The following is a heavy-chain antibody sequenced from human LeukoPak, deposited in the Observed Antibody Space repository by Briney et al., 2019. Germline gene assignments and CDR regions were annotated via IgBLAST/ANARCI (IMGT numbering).Heavy chain of an antibody. CDR3: VRIYCSTTTCYPDY. D-gene: IGHD2-2*01. CDR1: GYTLTELS. V-gene: IGHV1-24*01. CDR2: FDPEDGET. J-gene: IGHJ4*02. Sequence: ASVKVSCKVSGYTLTELSMHWVRQAPGKGLEWMGGFDPEDGETIYAQKFQGRVTMTRDTSISTAYMELSRLRSDDTAVYYCVRIYCSTTTCYPDYWGQGTLVTVSS.